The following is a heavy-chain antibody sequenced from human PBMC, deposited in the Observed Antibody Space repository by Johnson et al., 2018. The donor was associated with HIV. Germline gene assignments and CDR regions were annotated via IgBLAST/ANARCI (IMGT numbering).Heavy chain of an antibody. CDR3: ARDGLITGTKDAFDI. CDR2: ISYDGSNK. CDR1: GFTFSSYA. Sequence: QVQLVESGGGVVQPGRSLRLSCAASGFTFSSYAMHWVRQAPGKGLEWVAVISYDGSNKYYADSVKGRFTISRDNSKNTLYLQMNSLIAEDTAVYYCARDGLITGTKDAFDIWGQGTMVTVSS. V-gene: IGHV3-30*04. J-gene: IGHJ3*02. D-gene: IGHD1-7*01.